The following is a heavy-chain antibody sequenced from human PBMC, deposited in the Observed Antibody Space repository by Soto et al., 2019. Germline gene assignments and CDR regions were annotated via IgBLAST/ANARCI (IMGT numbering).Heavy chain of an antibody. V-gene: IGHV3-30-3*01. CDR3: ASDTLSITMIVVVISYAFDI. CDR1: GFTFSSYA. Sequence: GGSLRLSCAASGFTFSSYAMHWVRQAPGKGLEWVAVISYDGSNKYYADSVKGRFTISRGNSKNTLYLQMNSLRAEDTAVYYCASDTLSITMIVVVISYAFDIWGQGTMVTVSS. D-gene: IGHD3-22*01. CDR2: ISYDGSNK. J-gene: IGHJ3*02.